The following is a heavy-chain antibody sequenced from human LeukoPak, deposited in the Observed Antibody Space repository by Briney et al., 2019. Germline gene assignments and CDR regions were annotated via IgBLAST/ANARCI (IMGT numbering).Heavy chain of an antibody. D-gene: IGHD3-22*01. CDR3: AKGYDSSGYYLDY. V-gene: IGHV3-30*02. CDR2: MRSDGSTK. J-gene: IGHJ4*02. CDR1: GFSFSSYG. Sequence: PGGSLRLPCAASGFSFSSYGMHWVRQAPGKGLEWVAYMRSDGSTKYYADSVKGRFTISRDNSKKTLYLQMNSLRPEDTAVYYCAKGYDSSGYYLDYWGQGTLVTVS.